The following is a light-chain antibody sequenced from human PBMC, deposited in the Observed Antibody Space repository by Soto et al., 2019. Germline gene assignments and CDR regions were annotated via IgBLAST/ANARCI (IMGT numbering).Light chain of an antibody. CDR1: SSDVGGYNY. CDR2: GVS. Sequence: QSALTQPASVSGSPGQSITISCTGTSSDVGGYNYVSWYQQHPGKAPKLMIYGVSKRSSGVSNRFSGSKSGNTASLTISGLQAEDEADYYCSSYTSSSTVVFGGGTKLTVL. V-gene: IGLV2-14*01. J-gene: IGLJ2*01. CDR3: SSYTSSSTVV.